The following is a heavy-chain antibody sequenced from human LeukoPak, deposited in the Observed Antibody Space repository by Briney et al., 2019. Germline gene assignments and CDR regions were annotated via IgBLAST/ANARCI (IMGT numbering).Heavy chain of an antibody. CDR3: AKDWAGYYAYFDY. D-gene: IGHD3/OR15-3a*01. V-gene: IGHV3-30*18. CDR2: ISYDGSNK. J-gene: IGHJ4*02. CDR1: GFTFSSYG. Sequence: GGSLRLSCAASGFTFSSYGMHWVRQAPGKGLERVAVISYDGSNKYYADSVKGRFTISRDNSKNTLYLQMNSLRAEDTAVYYCAKDWAGYYAYFDYWGQGTLVTVSS.